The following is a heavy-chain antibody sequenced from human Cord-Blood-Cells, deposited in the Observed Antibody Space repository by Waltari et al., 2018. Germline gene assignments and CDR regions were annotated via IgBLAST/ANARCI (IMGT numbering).Heavy chain of an antibody. Sequence: QLQLQESGPGLVKPSETLSLTCTVSGGSISSSSYYWGWIRQPPGKGLEWIGSFYYSWSTYYNPSLTSLVPISVDTSKNQFSLKLSSVTAADTAVYYCARSRNFDYWGQGTLVTVSS. J-gene: IGHJ4*02. D-gene: IGHD6-6*01. CDR2: FYYSWST. V-gene: IGHV4-39*01. CDR1: GGSISSSSYY. CDR3: ARSRNFDY.